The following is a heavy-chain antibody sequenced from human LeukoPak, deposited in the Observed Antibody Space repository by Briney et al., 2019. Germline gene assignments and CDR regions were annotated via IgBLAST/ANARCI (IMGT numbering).Heavy chain of an antibody. V-gene: IGHV1-18*01. CDR2: ISAYNGNT. J-gene: IGHJ1*01. Sequence: GASVKVSCKASGYTLTSYGISWVRQAPGQGLEWTGWISAYNGNTNYAQKLQGRVPMTTDTSTSTAYMELRSLRSDDTAVYYCARDGNYYGSGSYPSYWGQGTLVTVSS. CDR3: ARDGNYYGSGSYPSY. CDR1: GYTLTSYG. D-gene: IGHD3-10*01.